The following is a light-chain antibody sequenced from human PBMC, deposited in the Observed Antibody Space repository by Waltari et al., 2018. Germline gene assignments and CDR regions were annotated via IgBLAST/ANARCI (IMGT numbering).Light chain of an antibody. V-gene: IGLV2-23*01. CDR1: SSDVGSYSL. Sequence: QSALTQPASVSGSPGQSITISCTGTSSDVGSYSLVFWYLQYPGKVPKLIVYDANQRPSGVSSRFSGSKSGNTASLTISGLQAEDEADYYCCSYAGSSTLIFGGGTKVTVL. J-gene: IGLJ2*01. CDR2: DAN. CDR3: CSYAGSSTLI.